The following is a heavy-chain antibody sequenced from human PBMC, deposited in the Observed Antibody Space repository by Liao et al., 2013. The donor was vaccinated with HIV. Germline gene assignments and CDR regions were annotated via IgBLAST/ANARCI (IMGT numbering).Heavy chain of an antibody. Sequence: QLQLQESGPGLVKPSETLSLTCTVSGGSISSSNNYWGWIRQPPGKGLEWIGSIYHSGSTYYNPSLKSRVTISVDTSKNHFSLKLKSVTAADTAMYFCARADLPLLGTGFDPWGQGTLVIVSS. CDR1: GGSISSSNNY. J-gene: IGHJ5*02. CDR3: ARADLPLLGTGFDP. D-gene: IGHD7-27*01. CDR2: IYHSGST. V-gene: IGHV4-39*07.